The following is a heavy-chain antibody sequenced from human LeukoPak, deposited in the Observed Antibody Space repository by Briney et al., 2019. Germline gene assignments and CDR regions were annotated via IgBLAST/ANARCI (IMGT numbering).Heavy chain of an antibody. V-gene: IGHV3-21*01. CDR1: GFTFSSYS. CDR2: ISSSSSYI. CDR3: ARDDNYYGSGSWTFDY. D-gene: IGHD3-10*01. J-gene: IGHJ4*02. Sequence: GGSLRLSCAASGFTFSSYSMNWVRQAPGKGLEWVSSISSSSSYIYYADSVKGRFTITRDNAKNSLYLQMNSLRAEDTAVYYCARDDNYYGSGSWTFDYWGQGTLVTVSS.